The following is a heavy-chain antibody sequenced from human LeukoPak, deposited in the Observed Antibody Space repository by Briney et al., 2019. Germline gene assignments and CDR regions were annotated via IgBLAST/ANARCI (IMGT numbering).Heavy chain of an antibody. J-gene: IGHJ4*02. CDR2: IRSKAYGGTT. Sequence: GGSLRLSCAASRFTFSSYSMNWVRQAPGKGLEWVGFIRSKAYGGTTEYAASVKGRFTISRDDSKSIAYLQMTSLKTEATAVYYCTRSTVTMDYFDYWGQGTLVTVSS. CDR1: RFTFSSYS. V-gene: IGHV3-49*04. D-gene: IGHD4-17*01. CDR3: TRSTVTMDYFDY.